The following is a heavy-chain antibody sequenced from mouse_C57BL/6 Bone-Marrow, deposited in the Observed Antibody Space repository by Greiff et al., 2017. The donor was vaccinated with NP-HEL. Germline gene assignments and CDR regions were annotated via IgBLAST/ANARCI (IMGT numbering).Heavy chain of an antibody. CDR2: IWGVGST. J-gene: IGHJ4*01. Sequence: QVHVKQSGPGLVAPSQSLSITCTVSGFSLTSYGVDWVRQSPGKGLEWLGVIWGVGSTNYNSALKSRLSISKDNSKSQVFLKMNSLQTDDTAMYYCARSYYDSPYAMDYWGQGTSVTVSS. CDR3: ARSYYDSPYAMDY. D-gene: IGHD2-4*01. CDR1: GFSLTSYG. V-gene: IGHV2-6*01.